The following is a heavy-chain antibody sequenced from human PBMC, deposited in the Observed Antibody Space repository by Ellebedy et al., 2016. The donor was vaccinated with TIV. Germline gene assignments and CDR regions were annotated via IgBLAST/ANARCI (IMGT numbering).Heavy chain of an antibody. CDR1: GFTFSGSA. CDR3: TVGAWDYFDY. V-gene: IGHV3-73*01. CDR2: IRSKANSYAT. D-gene: IGHD1-26*01. Sequence: GESLKISXAASGFTFSGSAMHWVRQASGKGLEWVGRIRSKANSYATAYAASVKGRFTISRDDSKNTAYLQMNSLKTEDTAVYYCTVGAWDYFDYWGQGTLVTVSS. J-gene: IGHJ4*02.